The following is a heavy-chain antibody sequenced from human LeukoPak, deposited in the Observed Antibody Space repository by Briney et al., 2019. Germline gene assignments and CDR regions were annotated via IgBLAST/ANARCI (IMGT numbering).Heavy chain of an antibody. V-gene: IGHV1-46*01. CDR3: ARVSGGATLNY. CDR2: IDPSAGST. J-gene: IGHJ4*02. CDR1: GYTFASFY. D-gene: IGHD2-8*02. Sequence: ASVKVSCKASGYTFASFYMHWVRQAPGQGLEWMGIIDPSAGSTSYAQKFQGRVTMTRDTSTTTVYMELGSLRSEDTAVYYCARVSGGATLNYWGQGTLVTVSS.